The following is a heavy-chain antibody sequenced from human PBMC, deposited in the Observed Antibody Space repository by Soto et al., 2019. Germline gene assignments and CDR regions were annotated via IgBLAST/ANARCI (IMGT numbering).Heavy chain of an antibody. CDR1: GYTFTGYY. Sequence: QVQLVQSGAEVKKPGASVKVSCKASGYTFTGYYMHWVRQAPGQGLEWLGWLNPNRGGTNYAEKLQGWVTMTRDTSISTAYMELSRLRSDDTAVYYCERGATVTTAPYYLYYGMEVWCQGRPVTVSS. D-gene: IGHD1-1*01. V-gene: IGHV1-2*04. CDR2: LNPNRGGT. CDR3: ERGATVTTAPYYLYYGMEV. J-gene: IGHJ6*02.